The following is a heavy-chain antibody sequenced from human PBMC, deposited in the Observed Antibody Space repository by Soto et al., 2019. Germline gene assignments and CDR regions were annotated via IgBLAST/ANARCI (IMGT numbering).Heavy chain of an antibody. Sequence: GGSLRLSCAAAGFTVSSNYMSWVRRAPGKGLEWVSVIYSGGSTYYADSVKGRFTISRDNSKNTLYLQMNSLRAEDTAVYYCAKDKGIVGATPHYWGQGTLVTVSS. CDR1: GFTVSSNY. V-gene: IGHV3-66*01. J-gene: IGHJ4*02. CDR3: AKDKGIVGATPHY. CDR2: IYSGGST. D-gene: IGHD1-26*01.